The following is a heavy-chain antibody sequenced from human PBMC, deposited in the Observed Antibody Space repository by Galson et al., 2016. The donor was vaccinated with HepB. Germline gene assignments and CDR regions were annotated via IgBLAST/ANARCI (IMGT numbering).Heavy chain of an antibody. D-gene: IGHD2-15*01. CDR3: VRVAYCRGGSCYDY. V-gene: IGHV3-72*01. CDR2: IKSRASSYTT. Sequence: SLRLSCAASGFTFSDHFMDWVRQAPGKGLEWVGRIKSRASSYTTAYAASVKGRFTISRDDSKTSLYLQMNSLKTEDTAVYYCVRVAYCRGGSCYDYWGQGTLVTVSS. CDR1: GFTFSDHF. J-gene: IGHJ4*02.